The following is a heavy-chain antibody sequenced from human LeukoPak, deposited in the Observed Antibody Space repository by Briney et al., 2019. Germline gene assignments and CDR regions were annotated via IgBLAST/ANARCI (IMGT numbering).Heavy chain of an antibody. J-gene: IGHJ4*02. CDR3: ARDASDYYGSGSYYVY. V-gene: IGHV1-69*04. Sequence: VASVKVSCXASGGTFSSYTISWVRQAPGQGLEWMGRIIPILGIANYAQKFQGRVTITADKSTSIAYMELSSLRSEDTAVYYCARDASDYYGSGSYYVYWGQGTLVTVSS. D-gene: IGHD3-10*01. CDR2: IIPILGIA. CDR1: GGTFSSYT.